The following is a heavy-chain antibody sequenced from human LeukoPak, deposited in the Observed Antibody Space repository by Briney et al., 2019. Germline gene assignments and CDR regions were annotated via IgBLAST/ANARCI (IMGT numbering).Heavy chain of an antibody. Sequence: TGGSLRLSCAASGFIFSNYAMSWVRQAPGKGLEWVSTISGSGGTTYFADSVKGRFTISRDKSKNTPYLQMNSLGAEDTAVYYCARDKEEWGQGTLVTVSS. CDR3: ARDKEE. V-gene: IGHV3-23*01. CDR1: GFIFSNYA. CDR2: ISGSGGTT. J-gene: IGHJ4*02.